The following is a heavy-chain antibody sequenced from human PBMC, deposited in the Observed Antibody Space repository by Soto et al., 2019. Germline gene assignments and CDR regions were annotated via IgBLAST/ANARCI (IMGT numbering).Heavy chain of an antibody. J-gene: IGHJ6*03. V-gene: IGHV1-3*01. Sequence: QVQLVQSGAEVKKPGASVKVSCKASGYTFTSYAMHWVRQAPGQRLEWMGWINAGNGNTKYSQKFQGRVTITRDTSASTAYMELSSLRSEDTAVYYCASERRYFDGAASYRDFWGKGTTVTVSS. CDR2: INAGNGNT. D-gene: IGHD3-9*01. CDR1: GYTFTSYA. CDR3: ASERRYFDGAASYRDF.